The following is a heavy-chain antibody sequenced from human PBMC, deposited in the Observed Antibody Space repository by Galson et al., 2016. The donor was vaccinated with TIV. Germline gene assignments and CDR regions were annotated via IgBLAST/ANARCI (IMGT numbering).Heavy chain of an antibody. CDR1: GYNFISSW. J-gene: IGHJ4*02. CDR3: ARQTTRSFDS. CDR2: IFPDDSET. V-gene: IGHV5-51*01. Sequence: QSGAEVKKPGESLKISCKASGYNFISSWIGWVRQRPGKGLEWMGIIFPDDSETAYSPSFEGQVTISVDKSLNVAYVQWNSLRTSDTAMYYCARQTTRSFDSWGQGTRVTVSS. D-gene: IGHD4-17*01.